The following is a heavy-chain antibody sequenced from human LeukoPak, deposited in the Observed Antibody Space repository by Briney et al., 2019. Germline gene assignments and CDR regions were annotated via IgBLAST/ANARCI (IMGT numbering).Heavy chain of an antibody. CDR3: ARGPRITMVREVISLPSDP. V-gene: IGHV1-2*02. CDR2: INPNSGGT. J-gene: IGHJ5*02. Sequence: ASVKVSCKASGYTFTGYYMHWVRQAPGQGLEWMGWINPNSGGTNYAQKFQGRVTMTRDTSISTAYMELSRLRSDDTAVYYCARGPRITMVREVISLPSDPWGQGTLVTASS. D-gene: IGHD3-10*01. CDR1: GYTFTGYY.